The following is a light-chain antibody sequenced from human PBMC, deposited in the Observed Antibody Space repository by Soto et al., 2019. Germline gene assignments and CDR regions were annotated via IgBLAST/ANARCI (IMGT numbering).Light chain of an antibody. Sequence: EIVMTQSPATLSVSPGERATLSCRASQSVRSNVAWYQQKPVQATRILISATSTRDTGIPDRFSGSGSGTEFTLNISSMQYEDVAVYQCQQYDDKPPITFGQGTRLEIK. J-gene: IGKJ5*01. CDR3: QQYDDKPPIT. V-gene: IGKV3-15*01. CDR2: ATS. CDR1: QSVRSN.